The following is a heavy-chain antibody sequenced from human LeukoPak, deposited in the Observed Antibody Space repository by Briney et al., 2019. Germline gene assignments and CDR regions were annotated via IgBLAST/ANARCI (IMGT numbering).Heavy chain of an antibody. CDR2: INPSGGST. Sequence: EASVKVSCKAPGYIFATYYMHWVRQAPGQGLEWMGIINPSGGSTSYAQKFQGRVTMTRDMSTSTVYMELSSLRSEDTAVYYCARDGVIRYWGQGTLVTVSS. V-gene: IGHV1-46*01. CDR1: GYIFATYY. D-gene: IGHD2/OR15-2a*01. J-gene: IGHJ4*02. CDR3: ARDGVIRY.